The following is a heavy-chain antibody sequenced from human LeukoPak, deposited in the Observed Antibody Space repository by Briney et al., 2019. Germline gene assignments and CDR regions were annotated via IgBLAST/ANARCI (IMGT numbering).Heavy chain of an antibody. CDR1: GGTFSSYA. J-gene: IGHJ4*02. CDR2: IIPIFGTA. D-gene: IGHD6-6*01. Sequence: ASVKVSCKASGGTFSSYAISWVRQAPGQGLEWMGGIIPIFGTANYAQKFQGRVTITTDESTSTAYMELSSLRSEDTAVYYCARGRRTYSSSSDFDYWGQGTLVTVSS. V-gene: IGHV1-69*05. CDR3: ARGRRTYSSSSDFDY.